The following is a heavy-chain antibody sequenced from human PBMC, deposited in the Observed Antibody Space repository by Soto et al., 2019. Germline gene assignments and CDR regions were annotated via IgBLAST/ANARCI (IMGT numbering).Heavy chain of an antibody. Sequence: SETLSLTCAVYGGSFSGYYWSWIRQPPGKGLEWIGEINHSGSTNYNPSLKSRVTISVDTSKNQFSLKLSSVTAADTAVYYCAMRFSGYYGRDYWGQGTLVTVSS. CDR3: AMRFSGYYGRDY. J-gene: IGHJ4*02. V-gene: IGHV4-34*01. CDR1: GGSFSGYY. CDR2: INHSGST. D-gene: IGHD3-22*01.